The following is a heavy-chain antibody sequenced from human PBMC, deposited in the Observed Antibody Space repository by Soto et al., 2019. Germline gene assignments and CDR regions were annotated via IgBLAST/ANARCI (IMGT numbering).Heavy chain of an antibody. J-gene: IGHJ5*02. CDR3: ARDNYGYCSSTSCSNWFDP. V-gene: IGHV3-11*06. CDR1: GVTFSDYY. CDR2: ISSSSSYT. D-gene: IGHD2-2*01. Sequence: GGSLSLTCAASGVTFSDYYMSWIRQAPGKGLEWVSYISSSSSYTNYADSVKGRFTISRDNAKNSLYLQMNSLRAEDTAVYYCARDNYGYCSSTSCSNWFDPWGQGTLVTVSS.